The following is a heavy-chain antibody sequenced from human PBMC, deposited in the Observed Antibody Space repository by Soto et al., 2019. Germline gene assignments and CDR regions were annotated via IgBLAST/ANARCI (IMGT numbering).Heavy chain of an antibody. J-gene: IGHJ4*02. Sequence: GGSLRLSCLASGFSFSSYAMSWVRQAPGEGLEWVSVISGSDGSTYYADSVKGRFTISRDDSKNTLYLQMNSLRAEDTAVYYCAKDRERDAWYEDYWGQGTLVTVSS. D-gene: IGHD6-13*01. CDR3: AKDRERDAWYEDY. CDR1: GFSFSSYA. V-gene: IGHV3-23*01. CDR2: ISGSDGST.